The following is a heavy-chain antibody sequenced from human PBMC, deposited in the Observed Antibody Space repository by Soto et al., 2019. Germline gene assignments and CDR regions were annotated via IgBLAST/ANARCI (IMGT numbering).Heavy chain of an antibody. CDR3: ARVPVVVVAAAFDY. Sequence: PSETLSLTCTVSGGSISSYYWSWIRQPPGKGLEWIGEINHSGSTNYNPSLKSRVTISVDTSKNQFSLKLSSMTAADTAVYYCARVPVVVVAAAFDYWGQGTLVTVSS. J-gene: IGHJ4*02. D-gene: IGHD2-15*01. CDR2: INHSGST. V-gene: IGHV4-34*01. CDR1: GGSISSYY.